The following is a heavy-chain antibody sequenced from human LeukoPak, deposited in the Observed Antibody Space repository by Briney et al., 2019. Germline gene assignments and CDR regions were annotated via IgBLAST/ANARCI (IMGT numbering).Heavy chain of an antibody. V-gene: IGHV4-34*01. CDR2: INHSGST. Sequence: SETLSLTCAVYGRSFSGYYWSWIRQPPGKGLEWIGEINHSGSTNYNPSLKSRVTISVDTSKNQFSLKLSSVTAADTAVYYCAGGRPTYYYDSSGYYYDFDYWGQGTLVTVSS. CDR1: GRSFSGYY. D-gene: IGHD3-22*01. J-gene: IGHJ4*02. CDR3: AGGRPTYYYDSSGYYYDFDY.